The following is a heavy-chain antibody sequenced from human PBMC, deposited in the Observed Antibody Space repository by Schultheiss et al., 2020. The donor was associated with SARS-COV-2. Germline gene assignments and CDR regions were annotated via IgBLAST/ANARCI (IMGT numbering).Heavy chain of an antibody. CDR3: ARGRGANTAYDAFDI. V-gene: IGHV4-34*01. D-gene: IGHD3-10*01. J-gene: IGHJ3*02. CDR2: IYYSGST. CDR1: GGSFSGYY. Sequence: SETLSLTCAVYGGSFSGYYWSWIRQHPGKGLEWIGYIYYSGSTYYNPSLKSRVTISVDTSTNQFSLKLSSVTAADTAVYYCARGRGANTAYDAFDIWGQGTMVTVSS.